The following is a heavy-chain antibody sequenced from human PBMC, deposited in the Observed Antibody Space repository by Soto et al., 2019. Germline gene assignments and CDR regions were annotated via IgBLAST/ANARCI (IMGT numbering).Heavy chain of an antibody. CDR3: GREASYYSLWSGYYPSRNGMDV. Sequence: QVQVVESGGGVVQPGRSLRLSCAASGFTFSSFGMHWVRQAPGKGLEWVSLIWYDGSKKSYGDSVKGRFTISRDNSRNTVYLQMNSLRADDTAVYYCGREASYYSLWSGYYPSRNGMDVWGQGTTVTVSS. V-gene: IGHV3-33*01. J-gene: IGHJ6*02. CDR2: IWYDGSKK. D-gene: IGHD3-3*01. CDR1: GFTFSSFG.